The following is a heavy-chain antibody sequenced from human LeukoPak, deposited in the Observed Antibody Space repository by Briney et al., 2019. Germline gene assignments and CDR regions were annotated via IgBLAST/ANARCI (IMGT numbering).Heavy chain of an antibody. CDR1: GFTSSSYA. J-gene: IGHJ4*02. CDR3: VCSRAVSLYYFDY. V-gene: IGHV3-23*01. CDR2: TSGSGGST. Sequence: GGSLRLSCAAAGFTSSSYAMSWVRQAPGRGLEWVSATSGSGGSTYYADSVKGRFTISRDNSKNTLFLQMNSLRAEDTAVYYCVCSRAVSLYYFDYWGQGTLVTVSS. D-gene: IGHD2-21*01.